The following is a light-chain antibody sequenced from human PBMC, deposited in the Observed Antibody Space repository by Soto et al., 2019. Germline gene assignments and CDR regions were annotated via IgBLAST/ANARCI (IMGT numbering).Light chain of an antibody. CDR1: SSDVGSYNL. CDR3: CSYTSITIVV. Sequence: QSALTQPASVSGSPGQSITISCTVTSSDVGSYNLVSWYQQHPGKAPKVMIYEGSKRPSGVSNRFSGSKSGNTASLTISGLQAEDEADYYCCSYTSITIVVFGGGTKVTVL. V-gene: IGLV2-14*02. J-gene: IGLJ2*01. CDR2: EGS.